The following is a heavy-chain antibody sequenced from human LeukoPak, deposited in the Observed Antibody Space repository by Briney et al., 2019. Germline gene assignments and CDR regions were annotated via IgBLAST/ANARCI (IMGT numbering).Heavy chain of an antibody. Sequence: QPGGSLRLSCAASGFSFSTYRMLCVRHAPGKGLEWVAMVMKDGNKTYYADSVKGRFANCKDNSKNTVFMQMNRLRAEDTAVYYWVGDTAPGGDFYFEHWGQGTLVIVSS. CDR2: VMKDGNKT. J-gene: IGHJ4*02. CDR1: GFSFSTYR. CDR3: VGDTAPGGDFYFEH. V-gene: IGHV3-33*01. D-gene: IGHD3-16*01.